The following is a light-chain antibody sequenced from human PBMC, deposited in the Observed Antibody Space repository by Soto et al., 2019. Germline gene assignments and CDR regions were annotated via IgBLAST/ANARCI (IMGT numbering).Light chain of an antibody. Sequence: QSALNQPASVSGSPGQSITISCTGTNNYVDGYNYVSWYQQHPGKAPKLMIYDVSNRPSGVSNRFSGSKSGNTASLTISGLQAKDEADYYCSSYTSSSTLPFGTVTKFTV. CDR2: DVS. V-gene: IGLV2-14*01. CDR3: SSYTSSSTLP. CDR1: NNYVDGYNY. J-gene: IGLJ1*01.